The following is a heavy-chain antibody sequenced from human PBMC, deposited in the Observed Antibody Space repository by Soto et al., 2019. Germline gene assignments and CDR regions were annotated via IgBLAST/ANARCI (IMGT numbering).Heavy chain of an antibody. J-gene: IGHJ1*01. CDR2: IYSSGGT. Sequence: QVQLQESGPGLVKPSETLSLTCSVSGGSISSGSYYWTWIRQPPGKGLEWIGYIYSSGGTSYNPSLKSRVPLSLATSKNQFSLKLSSVTAADTAVYYCARDGDGYDHWGQGTLVTVSS. V-gene: IGHV4-61*01. D-gene: IGHD5-12*01. CDR1: GGSISSGSYY. CDR3: ARDGDGYDH.